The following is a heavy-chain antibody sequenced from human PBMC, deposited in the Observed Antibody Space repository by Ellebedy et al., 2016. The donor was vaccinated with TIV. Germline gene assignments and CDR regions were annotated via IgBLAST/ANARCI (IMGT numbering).Heavy chain of an antibody. Sequence: GESLKISCKGSGYSFSSYWIGWVRQMPGKGLEWMGIIYPGDSDTRYSPSFQGQVTISADKSISTAYLQWGSLKASDTAMYYCAKRRDGYNYLFDYWGQGTLVTVSS. CDR1: GYSFSSYW. D-gene: IGHD5-24*01. CDR3: AKRRDGYNYLFDY. V-gene: IGHV5-51*01. J-gene: IGHJ4*02. CDR2: IYPGDSDT.